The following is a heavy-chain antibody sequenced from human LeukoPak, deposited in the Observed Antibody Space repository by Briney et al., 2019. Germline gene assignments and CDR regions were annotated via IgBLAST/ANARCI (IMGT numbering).Heavy chain of an antibody. J-gene: IGHJ4*01. CDR2: ISRSSSYI. CDR3: ARHYDSNSYGPGY. V-gene: IGHV3-21*01. D-gene: IGHD3-22*01. CDR1: GFTFSSYS. Sequence: GGSLRLSCAASGFTFSSYSLNWVRQAPGKGLEWVSSISRSSSYIYYADSVKGRFTTSRDNAKNSLYLQMNSLRAEDTAVYYCARHYDSNSYGPGYWGQGTLATVSS.